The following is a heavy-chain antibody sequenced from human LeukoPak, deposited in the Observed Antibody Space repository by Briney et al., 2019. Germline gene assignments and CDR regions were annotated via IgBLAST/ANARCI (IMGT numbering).Heavy chain of an antibody. CDR1: GFTFSRYW. Sequence: GGSLRFSCAASGFTFSRYWMHWVRQAPGKGLVWVSRIISDGSITTYADSVKGRFTISRDNAKNTLYLQMNSLRAEDTAVYYCAREDVDIVVATSGPFDIWGQGTMVTVSS. J-gene: IGHJ3*02. D-gene: IGHD2-15*01. CDR2: IISDGSIT. CDR3: AREDVDIVVATSGPFDI. V-gene: IGHV3-74*03.